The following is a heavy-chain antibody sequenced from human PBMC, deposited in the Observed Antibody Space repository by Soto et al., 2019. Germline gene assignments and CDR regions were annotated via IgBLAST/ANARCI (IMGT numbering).Heavy chain of an antibody. CDR2: IIPIFGTA. Sequence: SVKVSCKASGGTFSSYAISWVRQAPGQGLEWMGGIIPIFGTANYAQKFQGRVTITADESTSTAYMELSSLRSEDTAVYYCASSLPWIPVWYSDYWGQGTLVTVSS. V-gene: IGHV1-69*13. J-gene: IGHJ4*02. CDR1: GGTFSSYA. D-gene: IGHD5-12*01. CDR3: ASSLPWIPVWYSDY.